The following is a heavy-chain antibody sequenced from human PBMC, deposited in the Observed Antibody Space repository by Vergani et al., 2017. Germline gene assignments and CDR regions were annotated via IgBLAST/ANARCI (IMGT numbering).Heavy chain of an antibody. Sequence: QVQLVESGGGVVQPGGSLRLSCIASGFTFRIYGMHWVRQAPGKGLEWVAFIRYDGTKRFYGDSVKGRFTISRDNSQTTVFLQMNSLSADDTAIYYCAREPGGRYYDSSGYYWFDPWGQGTLVTVSS. CDR3: AREPGGRYYDSSGYYWFDP. V-gene: IGHV3-30*02. J-gene: IGHJ5*02. CDR2: IRYDGTKR. CDR1: GFTFRIYG. D-gene: IGHD3-22*01.